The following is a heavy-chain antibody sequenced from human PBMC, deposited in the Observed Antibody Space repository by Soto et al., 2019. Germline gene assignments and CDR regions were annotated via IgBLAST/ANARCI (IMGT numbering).Heavy chain of an antibody. CDR2: ISYDGSNK. V-gene: IGHV3-30*18. D-gene: IGHD6-13*01. CDR3: AKCGSSWDIDY. Sequence: QVQLVESGGGVVQPGRSLRLSCAASGFTFSSYGMHWVRQAPGKGLEWVAVISYDGSNKYYADSVKGRFTISRDNSKNTLYLQMNSLRAEDTAVYYCAKCGSSWDIDYWGPGTLVTVSS. CDR1: GFTFSSYG. J-gene: IGHJ4*02.